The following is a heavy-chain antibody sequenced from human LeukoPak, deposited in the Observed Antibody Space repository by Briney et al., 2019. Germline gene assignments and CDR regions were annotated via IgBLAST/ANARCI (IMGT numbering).Heavy chain of an antibody. V-gene: IGHV3-30*02. CDR3: AKTAVAGTNYYYMDV. D-gene: IGHD6-19*01. Sequence: PGGSLRLSCAASGFTFSSYGMHWVRQAPGKGLEWVAFIRYDGSNKYYADSVKGRFTISRDNSKNTLHLQMNSLRAEDTAVYYCAKTAVAGTNYYYMDVWGKGTTVTVSS. CDR2: IRYDGSNK. J-gene: IGHJ6*03. CDR1: GFTFSSYG.